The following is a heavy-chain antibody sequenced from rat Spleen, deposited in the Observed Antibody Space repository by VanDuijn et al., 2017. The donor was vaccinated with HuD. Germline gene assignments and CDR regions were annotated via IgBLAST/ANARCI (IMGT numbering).Heavy chain of an antibody. D-gene: IGHD1-2*01. CDR1: GFSLTDYS. V-gene: IGHV2S63*01. J-gene: IGHJ2*01. CDR3: ARAPIAAIKGAYFDY. Sequence: VQLKESGPGLVQPSQTLSLTCTVSGFSLTDYSVHWVRQPPGKGLEWMGVMWTGGSTDYNSALKSRLSISRDTSKNQVFLKMNSLQSEDTTTYYCARAPIAAIKGAYFDYWGQGVMVIVSS. CDR2: MWTGGST.